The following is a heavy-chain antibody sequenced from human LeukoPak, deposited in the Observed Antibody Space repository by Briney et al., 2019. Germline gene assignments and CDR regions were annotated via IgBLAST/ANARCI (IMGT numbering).Heavy chain of an antibody. CDR3: AKETNYYDSSGYYPYFDY. CDR2: ISYDGSNK. CDR1: GFTFSSYG. V-gene: IGHV3-30*18. Sequence: PGGSLRLSCAASGFTFSSYGMHWVRQAPGKGLEWVAVISYDGSNKYYADSVKGRFTISRDNSKNTLYLQMNSLRAEDTAVYYCAKETNYYDSSGYYPYFDYWGQGTLVTVSS. D-gene: IGHD3-22*01. J-gene: IGHJ4*02.